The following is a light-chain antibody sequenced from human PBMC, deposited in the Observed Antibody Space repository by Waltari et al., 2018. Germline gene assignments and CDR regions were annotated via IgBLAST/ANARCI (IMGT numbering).Light chain of an antibody. V-gene: IGLV1-36*01. CDR3: AAWDDSLNGWV. J-gene: IGLJ3*02. CDR2: YDD. Sequence: QSVLTQPPSVSEAPRQRVTTSCSGSSSNSGHNAVNWYQRLPGKAPKLLIYYDDLLPSGVSDRFSGSKSGTSASLAISGLQSEDEADYYCAAWDDSLNGWVFGGGTKLTVL. CDR1: SSNSGHNA.